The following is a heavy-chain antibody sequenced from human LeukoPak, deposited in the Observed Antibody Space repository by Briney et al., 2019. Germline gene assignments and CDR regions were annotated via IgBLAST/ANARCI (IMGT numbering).Heavy chain of an antibody. D-gene: IGHD3-16*02. Sequence: SETLSLTCAVSGGSFSGYYWSWIRQPPGKGLEWIGYIYYSGSTNYNPSLKSRVTISVDTSKNQFSLKLSSVTAADTAVYYCARYLTFGGVIVTYYFDYWGQGTLVTVSS. CDR3: ARYLTFGGVIVTYYFDY. CDR1: GGSFSGYY. V-gene: IGHV4-59*01. J-gene: IGHJ4*02. CDR2: IYYSGST.